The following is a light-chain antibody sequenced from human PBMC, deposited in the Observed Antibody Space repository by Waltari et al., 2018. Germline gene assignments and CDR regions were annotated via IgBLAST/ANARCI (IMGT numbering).Light chain of an antibody. J-gene: IGKJ1*01. V-gene: IGKV3D-15*01. CDR1: QSVSSS. CDR3: QQNSNWPWT. CDR2: GAS. Sequence: EIVMTQSQATLSLSPGERAPLSCRASQSVSSSLAWYQQKPGQAPRLLIYGASSRATGIPDRFSGSGSGTEFTLTISSLEPEDVAVYYCQQNSNWPWTFGQGTKVEIK.